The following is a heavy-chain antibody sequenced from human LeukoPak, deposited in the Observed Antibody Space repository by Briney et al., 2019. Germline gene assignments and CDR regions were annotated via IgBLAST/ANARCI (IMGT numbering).Heavy chain of an antibody. CDR1: GFTFSSYA. CDR2: ISGSGGST. V-gene: IGHV3-23*01. Sequence: PGGSLRLSCAASGFTFSSYAMSWVRQAPGKGLEWVSAISGSGGSTYYADSVKGRFTIPRDNSKNTLYLQMNSLRAEDTAVYYCAKDPPYDSSGYYYFDYWGQGTLVTVSS. CDR3: AKDPPYDSSGYYYFDY. D-gene: IGHD3-22*01. J-gene: IGHJ4*02.